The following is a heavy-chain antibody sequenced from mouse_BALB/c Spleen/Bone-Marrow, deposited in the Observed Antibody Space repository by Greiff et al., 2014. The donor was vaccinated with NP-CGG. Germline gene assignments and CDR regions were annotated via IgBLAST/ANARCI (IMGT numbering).Heavy chain of an antibody. J-gene: IGHJ3*01. Sequence: VQLQQSGPELVKPGASVKISCKASGYTFTRYYIHWVKQRPGQGLGWIGWIYPGNVNTKYNEKFKDKATLTADKSSSTAYMQLSSLTSEDSAVYFCARALTGTWFAYWGQGTLVTVSA. CDR1: GYTFTRYY. D-gene: IGHD4-1*01. CDR2: IYPGNVNT. CDR3: ARALTGTWFAY. V-gene: IGHV1S56*01.